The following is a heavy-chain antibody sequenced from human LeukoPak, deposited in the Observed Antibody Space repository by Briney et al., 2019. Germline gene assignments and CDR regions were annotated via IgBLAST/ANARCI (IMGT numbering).Heavy chain of an antibody. CDR1: GFTFSGYW. V-gene: IGHV3-7*01. Sequence: QPGGSLRLSCAASGFTFSGYWMSWVRQAPGKGLEWVANIKPDGSDKAYVDSVKGRFTISRDNTKNSLYLQMSSLRAEDTAVYYCARGPSGYHNTGGQGTLVTVSS. J-gene: IGHJ4*02. CDR2: IKPDGSDK. D-gene: IGHD5-12*01. CDR3: ARGPSGYHNT.